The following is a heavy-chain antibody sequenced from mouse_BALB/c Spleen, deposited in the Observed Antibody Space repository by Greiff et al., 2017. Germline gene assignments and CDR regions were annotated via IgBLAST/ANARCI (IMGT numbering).Heavy chain of an antibody. CDR3: ARSRDYDGLDY. V-gene: IGHV5-17*02. Sequence: EVKLMESGGGLVQPGGSRKLSCAASGFTFSSFGMHWVRQAPEKGLEWVAYISSGSSTIYYADTVKGRFTISRDNPKNTLFLQMTSLRSEDTAMYYCARSRDYDGLDYWGQGTTLTVSS. D-gene: IGHD2-4*01. J-gene: IGHJ2*01. CDR2: ISSGSSTI. CDR1: GFTFSSFG.